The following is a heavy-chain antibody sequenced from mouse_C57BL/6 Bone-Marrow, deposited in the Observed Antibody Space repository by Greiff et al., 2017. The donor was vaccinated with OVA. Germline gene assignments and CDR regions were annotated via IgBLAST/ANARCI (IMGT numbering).Heavy chain of an antibody. Sequence: QVQLQQPGAELVKPGASVKMSCKASGYTFTSYWIPWVKQRPGQGLGWIGDIYPGSGGTNYNEKFKSKATRTVDTSSSTAYMHISSLTSEDSAVYYCARRDGKGYWGQGTTLTVSS. J-gene: IGHJ2*01. CDR2: IYPGSGGT. V-gene: IGHV1-55*01. D-gene: IGHD1-1*01. CDR3: ARRDGKGY. CDR1: GYTFTSYW.